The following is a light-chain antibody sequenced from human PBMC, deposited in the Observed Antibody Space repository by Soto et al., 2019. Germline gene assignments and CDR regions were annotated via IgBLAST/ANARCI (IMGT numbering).Light chain of an antibody. CDR2: DNS. Sequence: QSVLTQPPSVSGTPGQRVTISCTGSSSNIGAGYDVHWYQQLPGTAPKLLIYDNSNRPSGVPDRFSGSKSGTSASLAITGLQAEDEADYYCQSYDSSLSVHYVFGTGTKLTVL. V-gene: IGLV1-40*01. CDR3: QSYDSSLSVHYV. CDR1: SSNIGAGYD. J-gene: IGLJ1*01.